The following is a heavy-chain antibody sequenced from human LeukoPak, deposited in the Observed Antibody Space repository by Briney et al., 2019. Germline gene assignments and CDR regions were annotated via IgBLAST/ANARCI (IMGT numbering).Heavy chain of an antibody. CDR1: GLTFSSYA. CDR3: ARGGSPETGMLMGDY. CDR2: IIGSWGST. J-gene: IGHJ4*02. Sequence: PGGSLRLSCAASGLTFSSYAMSWVRLAPGEGLEWGSGIIGSWGSTYYADSVKGRFTISRDNAKNSLYLQMNSLRADDTGVYYCARGGSPETGMLMGDYWGQGTLVTVSS. D-gene: IGHD3-16*01. V-gene: IGHV3-23*01.